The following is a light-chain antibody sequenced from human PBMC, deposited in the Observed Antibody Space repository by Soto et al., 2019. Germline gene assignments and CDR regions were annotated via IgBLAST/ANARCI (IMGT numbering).Light chain of an antibody. V-gene: IGKV3-15*01. CDR2: GAS. Sequence: EIVMTQSPATLSVSPGERATLSCRASQSVSSNLAGYQQKPGQAPRLLIYGASTSATGIPARFSGSGSGTEFTLTISSLQSEDFAVYYCQQYNNWPRGYTFGQGTKLEIK. CDR1: QSVSSN. CDR3: QQYNNWPRGYT. J-gene: IGKJ2*01.